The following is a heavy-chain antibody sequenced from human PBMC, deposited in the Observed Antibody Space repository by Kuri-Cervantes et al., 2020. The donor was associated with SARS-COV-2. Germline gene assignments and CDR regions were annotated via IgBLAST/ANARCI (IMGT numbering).Heavy chain of an antibody. CDR1: GFTFSSYA. CDR2: ISYDGSNK. D-gene: IGHD2-15*01. CDR3: AKQPTVVAATNWFDP. Sequence: GESLKISCAASGFTFSSYAMHWVRQAPGKGLEWVAVISYDGSNKYYADSVKGRFTISRDNSKNTLYLQMNSLRAEDTAVYYCAKQPTVVAATNWFDPWGQGTLVTVSS. J-gene: IGHJ5*02. V-gene: IGHV3-30*01.